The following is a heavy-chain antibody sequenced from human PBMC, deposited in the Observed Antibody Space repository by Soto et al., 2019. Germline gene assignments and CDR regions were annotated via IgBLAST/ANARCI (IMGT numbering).Heavy chain of an antibody. CDR2: ISNDGSS. CDR3: ARLPNKSPQN. CDR1: GFTFSSYW. Sequence: EVQLVESGGGLVQPGGSLRISCVASGFTFSSYWMHWVRQAPGKGLVWVSSISNDGSSIYADPVKGRSTISRDNAKNTLYLQMNSLRAEATAVYYCARLPNKSPQNWGQGTLVIVSP. V-gene: IGHV3-74*01. J-gene: IGHJ1*01.